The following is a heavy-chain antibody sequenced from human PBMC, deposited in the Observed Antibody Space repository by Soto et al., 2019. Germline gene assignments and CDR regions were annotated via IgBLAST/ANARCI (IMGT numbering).Heavy chain of an antibody. CDR2: MNPNSGNT. V-gene: IGHV1-8*01. D-gene: IGHD2-2*01. J-gene: IGHJ6*02. Sequence: GASVKVSWKASGCTFTSYDINWVRQATGQGLEWMGWMNPNSGNTGYAQKFQGRVTMTRNTSISTAYMELSSLRSEDTAVYYCARDLGPRVVVPAAIRDTYYYSMDVWGQVTTLTVS. CDR1: GCTFTSYD. CDR3: ARDLGPRVVVPAAIRDTYYYSMDV.